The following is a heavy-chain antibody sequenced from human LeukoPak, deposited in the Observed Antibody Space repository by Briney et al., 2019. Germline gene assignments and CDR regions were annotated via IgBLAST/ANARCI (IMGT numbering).Heavy chain of an antibody. CDR1: GGSISSGSYY. Sequence: SETLSLTCTVPGGSISSGSYYWSWIRQPAGKGLEWIGRIYTSGSTNYNPSLKSRVTISVDTSKNQFSLKLSSVTAADTAVYYCARDKGYYDSSGYLYDAFDIWGQGTMVTVSP. V-gene: IGHV4-61*02. J-gene: IGHJ3*02. D-gene: IGHD3-22*01. CDR2: IYTSGST. CDR3: ARDKGYYDSSGYLYDAFDI.